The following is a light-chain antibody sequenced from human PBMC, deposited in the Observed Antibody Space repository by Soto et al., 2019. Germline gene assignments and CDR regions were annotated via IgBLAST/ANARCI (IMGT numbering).Light chain of an antibody. CDR3: QQRSNWPPSIT. J-gene: IGKJ5*01. CDR2: DAS. Sequence: EIVLTQSPASLSLSPGERATISCRASQSVSSYLAWYQQKPGQAPRLLIYDASTWTTGIPARFSGSGSGTDLALTISSLEPEDFAVYYCQQRSNWPPSITFGQGTRLEIK. V-gene: IGKV3-11*01. CDR1: QSVSSY.